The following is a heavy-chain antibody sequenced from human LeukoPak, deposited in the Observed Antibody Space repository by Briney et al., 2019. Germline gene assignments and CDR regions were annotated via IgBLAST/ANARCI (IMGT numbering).Heavy chain of an antibody. CDR2: IYPGDSDT. CDR3: ARDQGDYVWGSYRPFDY. J-gene: IGHJ4*02. V-gene: IGHV5-51*01. D-gene: IGHD3-16*02. CDR1: GYSFTSYW. Sequence: GESLKISCKGSGYSFTSYWIGWVRQMPGKGLEWMGIIYPGDSDTRYSPSFQGQVTISADKSISTAYLQWSSLKASDTAMYYCARDQGDYVWGSYRPFDYWGQGTLVTVSS.